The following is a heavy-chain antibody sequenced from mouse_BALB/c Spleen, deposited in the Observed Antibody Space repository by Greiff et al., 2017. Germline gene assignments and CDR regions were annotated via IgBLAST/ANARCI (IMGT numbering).Heavy chain of an antibody. V-gene: IGHV1-55*01. CDR1: GYNFTSYW. J-gene: IGHJ2*01. Sequence: VQLQQPGAELVKPGTSVKLSCKASGYNFTSYWINWVKLRPGQGLEWIGVIYHGSGSTNYNEKFKSKATLTVDTSYSTAYIQLSSLASEDSALYYCARAHGGTWGFDYWGQGTTLTVSS. CDR3: ARAHGGTWGFDY. CDR2: IYHGSGST. D-gene: IGHD1-1*02.